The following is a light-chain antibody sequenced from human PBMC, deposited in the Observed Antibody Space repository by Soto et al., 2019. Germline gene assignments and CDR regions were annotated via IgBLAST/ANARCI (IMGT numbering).Light chain of an antibody. V-gene: IGKV3-20*01. Sequence: IVLTQSPGTLSLSPGERATLSCSPSQSVSNNWLAWYQQKPGQAPRLLIYGVSTRAPGIPDRFSGSASETDFTLTISRLEPEDFAVYYCQQYAYSPRTFGQGTKVDIK. CDR1: QSVSNNW. CDR3: QQYAYSPRT. J-gene: IGKJ1*01. CDR2: GVS.